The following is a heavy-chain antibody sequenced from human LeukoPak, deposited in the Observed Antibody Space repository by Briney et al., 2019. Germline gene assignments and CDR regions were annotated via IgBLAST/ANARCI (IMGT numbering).Heavy chain of an antibody. V-gene: IGHV3-23*01. Sequence: PGGSLRLSCAASGFTFSSYAMSWVRQAPGKGLKWVSAFSGSGGSTYSADSVKGRFTISRDNSKNTLYLQMNSLRAEDTAVYYCAREDSYYYGSGSYPFDYWGQGTLVTVSS. CDR1: GFTFSSYA. J-gene: IGHJ4*02. CDR3: AREDSYYYGSGSYPFDY. CDR2: FSGSGGST. D-gene: IGHD3-10*01.